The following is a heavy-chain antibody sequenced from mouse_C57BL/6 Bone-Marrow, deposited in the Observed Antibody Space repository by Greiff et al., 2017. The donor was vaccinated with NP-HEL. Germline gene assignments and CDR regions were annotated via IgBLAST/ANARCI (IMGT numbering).Heavy chain of an antibody. J-gene: IGHJ1*03. V-gene: IGHV1-59*01. CDR3: ARSGLPHWYFDV. D-gene: IGHD3-1*01. CDR1: GYTFTSYW. Sequence: QVQLQQPGAELVRPRTSVKLSCKASGYTFTSYWMHWVKQRPGQGLEWIGVIDPSDSYTNYNQKFKGKATLTVDTSSSTAYMQLSSLTSEDSAVYYCARSGLPHWYFDVWGTGTTVTVSS. CDR2: IDPSDSYT.